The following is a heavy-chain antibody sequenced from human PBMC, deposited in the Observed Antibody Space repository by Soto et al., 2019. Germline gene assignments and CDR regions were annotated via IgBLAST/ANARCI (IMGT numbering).Heavy chain of an antibody. CDR1: GFTFRSYG. J-gene: IGHJ6*02. CDR3: ARGPLWSLYYYYGMDV. Sequence: QVQLVESGGGVVQPGRSLRLSCAASGFTFRSYGMHWVRQAPGKGLEWVAVIWYDGSNKYYADSVKGRFTISRDNSKNTLYLQMNSLRAEDAAVYYCARGPLWSLYYYYGMDVWGQGTTVTVSS. CDR2: IWYDGSNK. D-gene: IGHD3-10*01. V-gene: IGHV3-33*01.